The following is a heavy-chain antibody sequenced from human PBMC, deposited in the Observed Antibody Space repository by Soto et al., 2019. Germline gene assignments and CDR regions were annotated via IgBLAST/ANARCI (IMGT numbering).Heavy chain of an antibody. CDR1: GGSISSGDYY. V-gene: IGHV4-30-4*01. CDR3: ARVPAMVLGVIGETVFDY. CDR2: IYSSGST. Sequence: QVQLQESGPGLVKPSQTLSLTCTVSGGSISSGDYYWSWIRQPPGKVLEWIGYIYSSGSTNYNPSLKSRVTISVDTSKNQFSLNLSSVTAADTAVYYCARVPAMVLGVIGETVFDYWGQGTLVTVSS. D-gene: IGHD3-10*01. J-gene: IGHJ4*02.